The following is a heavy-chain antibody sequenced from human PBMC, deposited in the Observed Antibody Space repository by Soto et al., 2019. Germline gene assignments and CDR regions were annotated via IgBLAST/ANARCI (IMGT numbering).Heavy chain of an antibody. CDR3: ARRQVGATKGKSWFDS. CDR1: GFDFSSHT. J-gene: IGHJ5*01. CDR2: IGNSGDIS. V-gene: IGHV3-23*01. Sequence: PVGSLRLSCSASGFDFSSHTMIWVRQAPGKGLEWVASIGNSGDISNYGDSVKGRFTISRDNSKNTLYLQMNSLRAEDTALYFCARRQVGATKGKSWFDSWGQGTLVTVSS. D-gene: IGHD1-26*01.